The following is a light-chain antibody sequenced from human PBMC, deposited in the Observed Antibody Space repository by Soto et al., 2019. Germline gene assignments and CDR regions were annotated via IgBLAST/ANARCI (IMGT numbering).Light chain of an antibody. J-gene: IGLJ1*01. Sequence: YELTQPPSVSVSPGQTASITCSGDKLGDKYACWYQQKPGQSPVLVIYEDTKRPSGIPERFSGSNSGNTATLTISGTQAMDEGDYYCQAWDSSTAVFGTGTKLTVL. V-gene: IGLV3-1*01. CDR3: QAWDSSTAV. CDR2: EDT. CDR1: KLGDKY.